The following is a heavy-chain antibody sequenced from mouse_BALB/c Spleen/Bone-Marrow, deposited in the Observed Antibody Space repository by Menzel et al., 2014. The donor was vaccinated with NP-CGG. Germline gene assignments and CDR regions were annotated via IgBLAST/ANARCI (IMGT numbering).Heavy chain of an antibody. CDR3: ARSGSSGYYAMDY. V-gene: IGHV1-12*01. J-gene: IGHJ4*01. CDR2: IYPGNGDT. D-gene: IGHD3-1*01. CDR1: GYTFTSYN. Sequence: QVQLQQSGAELVKPGASVKMSCKASGYTFTSYNMHWVKQTPGQGLEWIGAIYPGNGDTSHNQKFKGKATLTADKSSSTAYMQLSSLTSEDSAVYYCARSGSSGYYAMDYWGQGTSVTVSS.